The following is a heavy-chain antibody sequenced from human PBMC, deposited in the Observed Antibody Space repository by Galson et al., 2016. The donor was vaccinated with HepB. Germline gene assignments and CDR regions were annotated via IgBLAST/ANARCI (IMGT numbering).Heavy chain of an antibody. D-gene: IGHD3-3*01. Sequence: SLRLSCAASGFTFSDYVMSWVRQAPGKGLEWVSVITGSGDTTYYAGSVKGRFTISRDDSKNTLYLQMNSLRPEDTAVYYCAMLYDFRSFHQGPIGLPPGALLQEHLWG. CDR2: ITGSGDTT. CDR1: GFTFSDYV. V-gene: IGHV3-23*01. J-gene: IGHJ6*01. CDR3: AMLYDFRSFHQGPIGLPPGALLQEHL.